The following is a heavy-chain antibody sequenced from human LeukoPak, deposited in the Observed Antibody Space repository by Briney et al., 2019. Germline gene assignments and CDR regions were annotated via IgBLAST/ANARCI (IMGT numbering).Heavy chain of an antibody. V-gene: IGHV1-69*04. Sequence: SVKVSCKASGGTFSSYAISWVRQAPGQGLEWMGRIIPILGIANYAQKFQGRVTITADKSTSTAYMELSSLRSEDTAVYYCAREVRSGSYYNDFYYYYGMDVWGQGTTVTVSS. CDR1: GGTFSSYA. D-gene: IGHD3-10*01. J-gene: IGHJ6*02. CDR3: AREVRSGSYYNDFYYYYGMDV. CDR2: IIPILGIA.